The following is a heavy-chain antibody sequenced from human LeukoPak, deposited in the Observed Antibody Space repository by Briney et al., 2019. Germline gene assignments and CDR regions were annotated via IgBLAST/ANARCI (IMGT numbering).Heavy chain of an antibody. CDR2: IKSKTDGGTT. V-gene: IGHV3-15*01. CDR3: TTPFFPGLIRDY. J-gene: IGHJ4*02. D-gene: IGHD3-3*02. CDR1: GFTFSNAW. Sequence: GGSLRLSCAASGFTFSNAWMSWVRQAPGKGLEWVGRIKSKTDGGTTDYAAPVKGRFTISRDDSKNTLYLQMNSLKTEDTAVYYCTTPFFPGLIRDYWGQGTLVTVSS.